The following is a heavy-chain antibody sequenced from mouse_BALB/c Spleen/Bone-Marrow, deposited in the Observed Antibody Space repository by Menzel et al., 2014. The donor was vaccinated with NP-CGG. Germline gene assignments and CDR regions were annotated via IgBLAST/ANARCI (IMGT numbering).Heavy chain of an antibody. J-gene: IGHJ2*01. V-gene: IGHV5-9*02. Sequence: EVNVVESGGGSVKPGGSLKLSCAASGFAFSSYDMSWVRQTPEKRLEWVATISSGCSYTYYPDSEKGRFTISRDNARNTPYLQMSSLSSEDTALYYCARPLTGAYFDFWGQGTTLTVSS. CDR2: ISSGCSYT. D-gene: IGHD4-1*01. CDR1: GFAFSSYD. CDR3: ARPLTGAYFDF.